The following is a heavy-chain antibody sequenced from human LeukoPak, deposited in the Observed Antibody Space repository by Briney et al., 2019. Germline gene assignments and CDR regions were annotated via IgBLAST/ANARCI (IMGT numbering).Heavy chain of an antibody. CDR2: IYSSGST. J-gene: IGHJ4*02. CDR3: ARIFTDSSTYYSEH. V-gene: IGHV4-59*01. CDR1: GGSISRSY. D-gene: IGHD3-22*01. Sequence: SETLSLTCTVSGGSISRSYWSWIRQPPGKGLEWIGYIYSSGSTNYNPSLKSRVTISVDTSKNQFSLKLSSVTAADTAVYYCARIFTDSSTYYSEHWGQGTLVTVSS.